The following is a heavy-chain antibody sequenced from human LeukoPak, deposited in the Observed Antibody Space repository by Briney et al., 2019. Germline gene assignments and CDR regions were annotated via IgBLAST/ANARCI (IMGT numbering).Heavy chain of an antibody. CDR1: GGSFSGYY. V-gene: IGHV4-34*01. D-gene: IGHD3-10*01. CDR2: INHSGST. J-gene: IGHJ4*02. CDR3: ARVKSYYGSGSYCFHY. Sequence: SETLSLTCAVYGGSFSGYYWSWIRQPPGKGLEWIGEINHSGSTNYNPSLKSRVTISVDTSKNQFSLKLSSVTAAATAVYVCARVKSYYGSGSYCFHYWGQGTLVTVSS.